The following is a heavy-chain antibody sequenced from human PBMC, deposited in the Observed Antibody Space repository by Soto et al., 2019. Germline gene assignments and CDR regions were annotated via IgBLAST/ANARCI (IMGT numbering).Heavy chain of an antibody. Sequence: SPTLSLTCDISGDSVSSNSAAWNWIRQSPSRGLEWLGRTYYRSKWYNDYAVSVKSRITINPDTSKNQFSLQLNSVTPEDTAVYYCPRVYCSSTSCHYNWFDPWGQGTLVTVSS. J-gene: IGHJ5*02. V-gene: IGHV6-1*01. CDR1: GDSVSSNSAA. D-gene: IGHD2-2*01. CDR3: PRVYCSSTSCHYNWFDP. CDR2: TYYRSKWYN.